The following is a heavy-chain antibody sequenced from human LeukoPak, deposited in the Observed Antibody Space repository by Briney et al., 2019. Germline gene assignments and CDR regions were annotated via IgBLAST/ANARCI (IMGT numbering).Heavy chain of an antibody. CDR2: IYYTGST. CDR1: GVSISNYY. D-gene: IGHD6-13*01. V-gene: IGHV4-59*01. CDR3: ARNLIPEQLVLNF. J-gene: IGHJ4*02. Sequence: SETLSLTCTVSGVSISNYYWNWIRQPPGKGLEWIGYIYYTGSTNYNPSLKSRVTMSVDTSKNQFSLNLKSVTPEDTAVYYCARNLIPEQLVLNFWGQGTLVTVSS.